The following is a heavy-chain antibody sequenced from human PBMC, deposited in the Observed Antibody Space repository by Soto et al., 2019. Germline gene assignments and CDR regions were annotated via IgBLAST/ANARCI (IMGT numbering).Heavy chain of an antibody. CDR2: ISYDGSNK. Sequence: QVQLVESGGGVVQPGRSLRLSCAASGFTFSSYAMHWVRQAPGKGLEWVAVISYDGSNKYYADSVKGRFTISRDNSKNTLYLQMNSLRAEDTAVYYCARDQTPRGWYVDYWGQGTLVTVSS. J-gene: IGHJ4*02. CDR3: ARDQTPRGWYVDY. V-gene: IGHV3-30-3*01. CDR1: GFTFSSYA. D-gene: IGHD6-19*01.